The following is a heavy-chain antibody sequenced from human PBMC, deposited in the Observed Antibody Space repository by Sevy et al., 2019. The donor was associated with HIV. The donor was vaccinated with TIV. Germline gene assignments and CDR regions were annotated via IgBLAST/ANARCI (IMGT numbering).Heavy chain of an antibody. D-gene: IGHD2-21*02. CDR3: ARLSRNNVVVTGVRRDGFDV. CDR2: IYYTGKT. V-gene: IGHV4-59*01. CDR1: GGSISTYY. J-gene: IGHJ3*01. Sequence: SETLSLTCTDSGGSISTYYWSWIRQPPGKGLQWIGYIYYTGKTNYNPSLQTPVTMSIDTSKNQFSLRLSSVTSADTAMYYCARLSRNNVVVTGVRRDGFDVWGQGTMVTVSS.